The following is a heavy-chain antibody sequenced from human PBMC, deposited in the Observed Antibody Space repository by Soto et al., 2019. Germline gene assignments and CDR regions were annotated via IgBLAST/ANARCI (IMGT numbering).Heavy chain of an antibody. CDR1: GFTFRSYA. CDR3: ARGDSNIWSGY. V-gene: IGHV3-30*01. D-gene: IGHD3-10*01. J-gene: IGHJ4*02. Sequence: QVQLVESGGGVVQPGRSLRLSCAASGFTFRSYAMDWVRQAPGKGPEWVAVISHDGPNKYYADSVKGRFTISRDNSKNPLSLQMNSLRAEDTAVYYCARGDSNIWSGYWGQGTLVTVSS. CDR2: ISHDGPNK.